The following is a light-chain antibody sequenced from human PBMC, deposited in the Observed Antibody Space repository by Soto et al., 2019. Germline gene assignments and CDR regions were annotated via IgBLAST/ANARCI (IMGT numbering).Light chain of an antibody. Sequence: QSVLTQPASVSGSPGQSITISCTGNSSDVGSYNLVSWYQQHSGKAPKLMIYEGSKRPSGISGRFSGSKSGNTASLTISGLQAEDEADYYCCSYAGSTTWVFGGGTKVTVL. CDR1: SSDVGSYNL. CDR3: CSYAGSTTWV. V-gene: IGLV2-23*01. J-gene: IGLJ3*02. CDR2: EGS.